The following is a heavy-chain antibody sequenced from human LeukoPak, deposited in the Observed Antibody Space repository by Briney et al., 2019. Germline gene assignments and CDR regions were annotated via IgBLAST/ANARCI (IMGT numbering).Heavy chain of an antibody. D-gene: IGHD7-27*01. CDR3: ARELVSLGTGYFDP. V-gene: IGHV3-23*01. CDR2: ITGSSTWT. Sequence: GGSLRLSCEASGFTFRTYGMTWVRQAPGKGLEWVSGITGSSTWTYYADSVRGRFTISRDNSKNTLHLQMNNLTADDTAIYYCARELVSLGTGYFDPWGRGTLVTVSS. CDR1: GFTFRTYG. J-gene: IGHJ2*01.